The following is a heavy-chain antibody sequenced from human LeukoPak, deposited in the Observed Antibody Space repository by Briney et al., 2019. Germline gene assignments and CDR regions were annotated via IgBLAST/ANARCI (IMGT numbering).Heavy chain of an antibody. V-gene: IGHV3-23*01. D-gene: IGHD3-10*01. J-gene: IGHJ6*02. CDR3: AKDLLLWFGELFSNGMDV. CDR2: ISGSGGST. Sequence: PGGSLRLSCAASGFTFSDYYMSWIRQAPGEGLEWVSAISGSGGSTYYADSVKGRFTISRDNSKNTLYLQMNSLRAEDTVVYYCAKDLLLWFGELFSNGMDVWGQGTTVTVSS. CDR1: GFTFSDYY.